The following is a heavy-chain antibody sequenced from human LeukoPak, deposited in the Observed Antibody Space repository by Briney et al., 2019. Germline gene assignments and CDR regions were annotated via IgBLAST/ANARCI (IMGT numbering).Heavy chain of an antibody. CDR3: ARFAYSYDTSGYQRYFDH. CDR2: TYYSGRT. D-gene: IGHD3-22*01. V-gene: IGHV4-31*03. J-gene: IGHJ4*02. CDR1: GGSVSSGNYY. Sequence: SETLSLTCTVSGGSVSSGNYYWSWIRQHPGKGLEWIGNTYYSGRTYYNSSLKSRVTISVDTSKNQFSLKLSSVTAADTAVYYCARFAYSYDTSGYQRYFDHWGQGTLVTVSS.